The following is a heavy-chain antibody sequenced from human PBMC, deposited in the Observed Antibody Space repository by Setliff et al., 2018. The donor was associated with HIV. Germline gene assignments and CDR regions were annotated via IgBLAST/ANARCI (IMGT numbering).Heavy chain of an antibody. V-gene: IGHV4-39*07. CDR3: ARVHLFDATAYYSSFES. Sequence: SETLSLTCTVSGDSIGTTTYYWGWIRQSPEKGLEWIGSIYFSGSTNFNPSLKSRVSMSIDLSKNQFSLHLVSVTAADTAVYFCARVHLFDATAYYSSFESWGPGILVTVSS. CDR2: IYFSGST. D-gene: IGHD2-21*01. J-gene: IGHJ4*02. CDR1: GDSIGTTTYY.